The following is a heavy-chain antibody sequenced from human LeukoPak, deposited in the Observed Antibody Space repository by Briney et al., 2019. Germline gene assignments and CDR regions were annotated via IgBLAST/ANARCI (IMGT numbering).Heavy chain of an antibody. CDR1: GFTFSSYS. V-gene: IGHV3-48*01. CDR3: ARDPTGYSSGWTYYYYGMDV. CDR2: ISSSSSTI. D-gene: IGHD6-19*01. J-gene: IGHJ6*02. Sequence: GGSLRLSCAASGFTFSSYSMNWVRQAPGKGLEWVSYISSSSSTIYYADSVKGRFTISRDNAKNSLYLQMNSLRAEDTAVYYCARDPTGYSSGWTYYYYGMDVWGQGTTVTASS.